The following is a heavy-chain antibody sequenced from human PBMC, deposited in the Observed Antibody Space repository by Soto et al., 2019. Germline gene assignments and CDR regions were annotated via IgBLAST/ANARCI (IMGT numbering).Heavy chain of an antibody. CDR2: IYYSGST. J-gene: IGHJ5*02. CDR1: GGSISSYY. CDR3: ARGYCSGGSCYSGENFDP. D-gene: IGHD2-15*01. V-gene: IGHV4-59*01. Sequence: SETLSLTCTVSGGSISSYYWSWIRQPPGKGLEWIGYIYYSGSTNYNPSLKSRVTISVDTSKNQFSLKLSSVTAADTAVYYCARGYCSGGSCYSGENFDPWGQGTLVTVSS.